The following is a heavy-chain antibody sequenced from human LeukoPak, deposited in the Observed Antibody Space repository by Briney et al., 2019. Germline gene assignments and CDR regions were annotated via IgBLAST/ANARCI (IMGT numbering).Heavy chain of an antibody. J-gene: IGHJ5*02. V-gene: IGHV1-8*01. CDR3: ARVIGSYGDYWFDP. Sequence: ASVKVSCKASGYTFTSYDINWVRQATGQGLEWKGWMNPNSGNTGYAQKFQGRVTMTRNTSISTAYMELSSLRSEDTAVYYCARVIGSYGDYWFDPWGQGTLVTVSS. CDR1: GYTFTSYD. D-gene: IGHD4-17*01. CDR2: MNPNSGNT.